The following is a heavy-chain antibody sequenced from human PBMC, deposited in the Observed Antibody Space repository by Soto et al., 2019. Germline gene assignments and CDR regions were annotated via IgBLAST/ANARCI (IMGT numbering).Heavy chain of an antibody. Sequence: QLQLQESGPGLVEPSETLSLTCTVSGDSIGTSGYYWGWIRQPPGKGLEWIGSIYSGGSTYYNPSLKSRVTISVDTSKNRLSLKLTSVTAADTAVYYCARHVADGSSYRGYYYGMDVWGQGTTVTVSS. J-gene: IGHJ6*02. D-gene: IGHD6-13*01. CDR2: IYSGGST. CDR1: GDSIGTSGYY. CDR3: ARHVADGSSYRGYYYGMDV. V-gene: IGHV4-39*01.